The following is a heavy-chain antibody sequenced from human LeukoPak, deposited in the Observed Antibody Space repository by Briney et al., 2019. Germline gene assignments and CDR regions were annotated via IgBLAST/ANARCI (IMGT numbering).Heavy chain of an antibody. CDR3: ARGSTTVTTLDY. V-gene: IGHV4-39*01. Sequence: SETLSLTCNVSGGSISSSSYYWGWIRQPPGKGLEWIGSIYYSGSTYYNPSLKSRVTISVDTSKNQFSLKLSSVTAADTAVYYCARGSTTVTTLDYWGQGTLVTVSS. CDR1: GGSISSSSYY. D-gene: IGHD4-17*01. J-gene: IGHJ4*02. CDR2: IYYSGST.